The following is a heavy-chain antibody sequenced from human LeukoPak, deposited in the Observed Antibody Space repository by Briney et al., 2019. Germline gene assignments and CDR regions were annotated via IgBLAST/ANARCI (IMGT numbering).Heavy chain of an antibody. CDR3: ARAIRYFDWLLPFGMDV. Sequence: SVKVSCKASGGTFISYAISWVRQAPGQGLEWMGGIIPIFGTANYAQKFQGRVTITADESTSTAYMELSSLRSEDTAVYYCARAIRYFDWLLPFGMDVWGKGTTVTVSS. J-gene: IGHJ6*04. CDR2: IIPIFGTA. V-gene: IGHV1-69*13. D-gene: IGHD3-9*01. CDR1: GGTFISYA.